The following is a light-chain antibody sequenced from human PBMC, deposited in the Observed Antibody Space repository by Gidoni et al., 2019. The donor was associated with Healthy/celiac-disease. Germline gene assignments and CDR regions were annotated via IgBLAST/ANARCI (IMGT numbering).Light chain of an antibody. CDR2: GAS. J-gene: IGKJ4*01. Sequence: DIVLRQSPGTLSLSPGERATLSCRASQSVSSSYLAWYQQKPGQAPRLLIYGASSRATGIPDRFSGSGSGTDFTLTIIRLEPEDFAVYYCQQYGSSPLTFGRGTKVEIK. CDR3: QQYGSSPLT. V-gene: IGKV3-20*01. CDR1: QSVSSSY.